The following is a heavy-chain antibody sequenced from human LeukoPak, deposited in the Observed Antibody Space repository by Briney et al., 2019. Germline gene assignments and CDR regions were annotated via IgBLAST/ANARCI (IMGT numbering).Heavy chain of an antibody. V-gene: IGHV3-74*01. CDR2: INNEGTTI. CDR3: ARRRALTGYQMNRRNWYFDL. J-gene: IGHJ2*01. D-gene: IGHD3-9*01. Sequence: GGSLRLSCGPSGLTFSNSWMLWVRQAPGKALVRVSRINNEGTTISYADSVKGRFTISRDNAKYTLYLQMNSLRAEDTAVYYCARRRALTGYQMNRRNWYFDLWGRGTLVTVSS. CDR1: GLTFSNSW.